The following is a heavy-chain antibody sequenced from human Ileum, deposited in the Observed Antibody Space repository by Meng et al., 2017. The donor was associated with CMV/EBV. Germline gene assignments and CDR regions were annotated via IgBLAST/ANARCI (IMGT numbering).Heavy chain of an antibody. CDR3: ARDMDEDYSGNTLDY. CDR1: GFSFSYYW. Sequence: DGQLLESGGGLFQPGGSLRLSCSASGFSFSYYWMHWVRQVPGKGLVWVSRISNDGSNTVYADSVKGRFTISRDNAKNTLFLQMNSLRVEDTAVYYCARDMDEDYSGNTLDYWGQGTLVTVSS. D-gene: IGHD4-23*01. J-gene: IGHJ4*02. V-gene: IGHV3-74*01. CDR2: ISNDGSNT.